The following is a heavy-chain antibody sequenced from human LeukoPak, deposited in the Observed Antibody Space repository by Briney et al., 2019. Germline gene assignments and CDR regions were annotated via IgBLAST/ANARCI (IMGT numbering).Heavy chain of an antibody. Sequence: SETLSLTCTVSGGSISSSSYYWGWIRQPPGKGLGWIESIYYSGSTYYNPSLKSRVTISVDTSKNQFSLKLSSVTAADTAVYYCARQSVLMVYARDYWGQGTLVTVSS. CDR3: ARQSVLMVYARDY. V-gene: IGHV4-39*01. D-gene: IGHD2-8*01. J-gene: IGHJ4*02. CDR1: GGSISSSSYY. CDR2: IYYSGST.